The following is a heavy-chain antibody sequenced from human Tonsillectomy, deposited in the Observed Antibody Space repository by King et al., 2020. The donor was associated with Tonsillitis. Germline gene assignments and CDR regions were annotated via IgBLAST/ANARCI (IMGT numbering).Heavy chain of an antibody. CDR1: GFTFSSYA. CDR2: ISYDGTNK. V-gene: IGHV3-30-3*01. J-gene: IGHJ5*02. Sequence: VQLVESGGGVVQPGRSLRLSCAASGFTFSSYAMHWVRQAPGKGLEWVAIISYDGTNKYYTDSVKGRFTISRDNSKNTLSLQMNSLRTKDTAGYYCARGSYDLWGQGTLVTVSS. CDR3: ARGSYDL.